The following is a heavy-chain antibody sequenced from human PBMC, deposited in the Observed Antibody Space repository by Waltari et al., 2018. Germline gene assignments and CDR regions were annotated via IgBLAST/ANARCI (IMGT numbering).Heavy chain of an antibody. V-gene: IGHV4-61*02. CDR1: GGSISSGSYY. CDR3: ASTDSSSWLNSPLDY. J-gene: IGHJ4*02. CDR2: IYTRGST. Sequence: QVQLQESGPGLVKPSQTLSLTCTVSGGSISSGSYYWSWIRQPAGKGLEWIGRIYTRGSTYYNPSLKSRVTISVDTSKNQVSLKLSSVTAADTAVYYCASTDSSSWLNSPLDYWGQGTLVTVSS. D-gene: IGHD6-13*01.